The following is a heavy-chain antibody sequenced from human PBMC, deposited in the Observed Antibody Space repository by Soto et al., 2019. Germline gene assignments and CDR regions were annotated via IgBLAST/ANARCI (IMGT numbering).Heavy chain of an antibody. J-gene: IGHJ4*02. CDR2: IHHSGST. CDR1: GYSISTNYY. V-gene: IGHV4-38-2*02. Sequence: SETLSLTCTVSGYSISTNYYWGWIRQPPGKGLEWIGSIHHSGSTYYNPSLKSRVTMLLDASKNQFSLQLTSVTAAATAVYYCARMSVEMATTYYLDYWGQGTLVTVSS. D-gene: IGHD5-12*01. CDR3: ARMSVEMATTYYLDY.